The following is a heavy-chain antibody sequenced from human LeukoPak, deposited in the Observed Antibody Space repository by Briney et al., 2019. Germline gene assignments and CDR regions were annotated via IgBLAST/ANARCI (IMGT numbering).Heavy chain of an antibody. CDR3: ARVGVILDAFDI. V-gene: IGHV1-3*01. J-gene: IGHJ3*02. CDR1: GYTFTSYA. Sequence: ASVKVSCKASGYTFTSYAMHWVRQAPGQRLEWMGWINAGNGNTKYSQKFQGRVTITRDTSASTAYMELSSLRSEDTAVYYCARVGVILDAFDIWGQGTMVTVSS. D-gene: IGHD2-21*01. CDR2: INAGNGNT.